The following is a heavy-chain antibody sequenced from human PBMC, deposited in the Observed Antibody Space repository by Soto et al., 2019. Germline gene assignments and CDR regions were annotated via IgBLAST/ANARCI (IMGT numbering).Heavy chain of an antibody. V-gene: IGHV3-74*01. CDR1: GFTFSSYW. CDR3: ARKLGGGGMDV. CDR2: IKSDGSST. J-gene: IGHJ6*02. D-gene: IGHD3-16*01. Sequence: EVQLVESGGGLVQPGGSLRLSCAASGFTFSSYWMHWVRQAPGKGLVWVSRIKSDGSSTTYAGSVKGRFTISRDNAKNTVYLQMNSLRAEDTAVYYCARKLGGGGMDVWGQGTTVAVSS.